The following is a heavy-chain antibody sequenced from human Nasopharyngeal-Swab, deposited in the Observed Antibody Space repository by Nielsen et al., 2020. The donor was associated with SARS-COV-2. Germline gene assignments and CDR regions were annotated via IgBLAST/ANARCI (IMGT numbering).Heavy chain of an antibody. Sequence: SVKVSCKASGYTFTSYGISWVRQAPGQGLEWMGGIIPIFGTANYAQKFQGRVTITADESTSTAYMELSSLRSEDTAVYYCARVFLAVAGTVHYYYMDVWGKGTTVTVSS. CDR1: GYTFTSYG. D-gene: IGHD6-19*01. J-gene: IGHJ6*03. CDR3: ARVFLAVAGTVHYYYMDV. CDR2: IIPIFGTA. V-gene: IGHV1-69*13.